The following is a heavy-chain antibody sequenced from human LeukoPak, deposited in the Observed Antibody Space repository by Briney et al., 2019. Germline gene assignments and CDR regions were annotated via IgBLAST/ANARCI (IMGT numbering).Heavy chain of an antibody. Sequence: GGSLSLSCKASGFTFSNYAMNWVRQAPGKGLEWVSSITSVSSYKYYADSVKGRFTISRDNAKNSLFLQMNSLRAEDTAIYYCAGDPTADDYWGQGTLVTVSS. CDR3: AGDPTADDY. CDR2: ITSVSSYK. CDR1: GFTFSNYA. J-gene: IGHJ4*02. D-gene: IGHD2-2*01. V-gene: IGHV3-21*01.